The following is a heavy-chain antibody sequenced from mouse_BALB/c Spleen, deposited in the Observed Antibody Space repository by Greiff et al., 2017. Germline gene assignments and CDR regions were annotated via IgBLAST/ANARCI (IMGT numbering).Heavy chain of an antibody. CDR2: IRNKANGYTT. CDR3: ARDPHYYGYWDY. V-gene: IGHV7-3*02. J-gene: IGHJ4*01. D-gene: IGHD1-2*01. CDR1: GFTFTDYY. Sequence: EVQLVESGGGLVQPGGSLRLSCATSGFTFTDYYMSWVRQPPGKALEWLGFIRNKANGYTTEYSASVKGRFTISRDNSQSILYLQMNTLRAEDSATYYCARDPHYYGYWDYWGQGTSVTVSS.